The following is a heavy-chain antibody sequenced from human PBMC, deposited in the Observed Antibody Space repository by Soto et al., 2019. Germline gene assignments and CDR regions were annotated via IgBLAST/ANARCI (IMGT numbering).Heavy chain of an antibody. Sequence: SPSFQGHVTISADKSISTAYLQWSSLKASDTAMYYCARLAGDILTGYQEYYFDYWGQGTLVTVSS. CDR3: ARLAGDILTGYQEYYFDY. J-gene: IGHJ4*02. V-gene: IGHV5-10-1*01. D-gene: IGHD3-9*01.